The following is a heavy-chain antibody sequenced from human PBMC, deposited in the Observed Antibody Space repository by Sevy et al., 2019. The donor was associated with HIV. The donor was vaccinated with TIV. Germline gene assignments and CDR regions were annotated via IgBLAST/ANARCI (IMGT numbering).Heavy chain of an antibody. D-gene: IGHD3-22*01. J-gene: IGHJ6*02. CDR3: TRHQDYYDSSGYYLGVHYYYGMDV. V-gene: IGHV3-73*01. Sequence: GGSLRLSCAASGFTFSGSAMHWVRQASGKGLEWVGRIRSKANSYATAYAASVKGRFTISRDDSKNTAYLQMNSLKTEDTAVYYCTRHQDYYDSSGYYLGVHYYYGMDVWGQGTTVTVSS. CDR2: IRSKANSYAT. CDR1: GFTFSGSA.